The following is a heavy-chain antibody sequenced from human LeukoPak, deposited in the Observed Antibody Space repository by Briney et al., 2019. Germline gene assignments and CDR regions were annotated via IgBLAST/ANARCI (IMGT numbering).Heavy chain of an antibody. CDR1: GFTFNNYA. D-gene: IGHD5-24*01. CDR3: AKGAGYNNGDASDI. Sequence: GGSLRLSCAASGFTFNNYAMHWVRQGPGKGLEWVSLISGDGGRKYYADSTKGRFTISRDNSKNSLYLQMNSLRTEDTALYYCAKGAGYNNGDASDIWGLGTMVTVSS. J-gene: IGHJ3*02. CDR2: ISGDGGRK. V-gene: IGHV3-43*02.